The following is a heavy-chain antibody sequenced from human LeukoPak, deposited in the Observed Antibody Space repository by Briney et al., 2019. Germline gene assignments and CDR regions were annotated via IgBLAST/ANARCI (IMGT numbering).Heavy chain of an antibody. CDR3: AHRAYSQSIYSSSRET. Sequence: PGGSLRLSCAASGFTFSSYSMNWVRQAPGKGLEWVSSISSSSSYIYYADSVKGRFTISRDNSKNTLYLQMNSLRAEDTAVYYCAHRAYSQSIYSSSRETWGQGTLVTVSS. J-gene: IGHJ5*02. V-gene: IGHV3-21*04. CDR1: GFTFSSYS. D-gene: IGHD6-13*01. CDR2: ISSSSSYI.